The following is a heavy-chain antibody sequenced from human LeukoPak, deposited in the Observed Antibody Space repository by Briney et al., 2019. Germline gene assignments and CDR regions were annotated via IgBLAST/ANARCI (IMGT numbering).Heavy chain of an antibody. Sequence: EASVKVSCKASGYTFTGYYMHWVRQAPGQGLEWMGWINPNSGGTNYAQKFQGRVTITRNTSISTAYMELSSLRSEDTAVYYCARGSYSSSSRYYMDVWGKGTTVTVSS. CDR2: INPNSGGT. CDR1: GYTFTGYY. J-gene: IGHJ6*03. CDR3: ARGSYSSSSRYYMDV. D-gene: IGHD6-6*01. V-gene: IGHV1-2*02.